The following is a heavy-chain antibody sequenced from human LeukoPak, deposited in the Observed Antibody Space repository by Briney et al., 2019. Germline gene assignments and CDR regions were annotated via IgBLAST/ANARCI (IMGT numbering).Heavy chain of an antibody. V-gene: IGHV3-7*01. Sequence: GGSLRLSCVASGFIFSNYWMSWVRQVPGKGLEWVANMKQDGREKYLVDSVKGRFTISRDNAKNSVYLQMNSLRAEDTAVYYCARSNIAAAGDFDYWGQGTLVTVSS. CDR3: ARSNIAAAGDFDY. CDR2: MKQDGREK. J-gene: IGHJ4*02. CDR1: GFIFSNYW. D-gene: IGHD6-13*01.